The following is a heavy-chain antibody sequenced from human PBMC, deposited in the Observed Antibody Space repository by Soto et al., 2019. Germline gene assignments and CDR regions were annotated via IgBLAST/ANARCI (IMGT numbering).Heavy chain of an antibody. J-gene: IGHJ4*02. CDR1: AFPFSNYG. D-gene: IGHD3-3*01. V-gene: IGHV3-30*03. Sequence: PGGSLRLSCVGSAFPFSNYGMHWVRQAPGKGLEWVAVISYEGSIKDYTDSVKGRFTISRDVPTNTLYLQMNSLRPEDTAVYFCVRPGRALWSGRYFFDYWGQGTQVTVSS. CDR2: ISYEGSIK. CDR3: VRPGRALWSGRYFFDY.